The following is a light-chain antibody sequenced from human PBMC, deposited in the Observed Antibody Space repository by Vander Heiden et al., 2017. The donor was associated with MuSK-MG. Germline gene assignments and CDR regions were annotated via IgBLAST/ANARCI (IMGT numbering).Light chain of an antibody. Sequence: DIQMTQSPSALSASLGDRVTITCRASQSIGSYLIWYQQKQGKVPRLLIYAASNLQSGVPSRFTGSGSGTDFNLTVSRLQPEDFATYYCQQNVGTPYTFGQGTNLEIK. V-gene: IGKV1-39*01. CDR2: AAS. J-gene: IGKJ2*01. CDR3: QQNVGTPYT. CDR1: QSIGSY.